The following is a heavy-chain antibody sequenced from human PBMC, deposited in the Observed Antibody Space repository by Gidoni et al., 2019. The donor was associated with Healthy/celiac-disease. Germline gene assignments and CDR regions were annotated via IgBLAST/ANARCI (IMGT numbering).Heavy chain of an antibody. CDR2: ISSSGSTI. J-gene: IGHJ4*02. CDR3: ARDGHDETGGWLLPYRQYYFDY. D-gene: IGHD3-22*01. CDR1: GFTFSDYY. V-gene: IGHV3-11*01. Sequence: QVQLVESGGGLVKPGGSLRLSCAASGFTFSDYYMSWIRQAPGKGLEWVSYISSSGSTIYYAASVKGRFTISRDNAKNSLYLQMNSLRAEDTAVYYCARDGHDETGGWLLPYRQYYFDYWGQGTLVTVSS.